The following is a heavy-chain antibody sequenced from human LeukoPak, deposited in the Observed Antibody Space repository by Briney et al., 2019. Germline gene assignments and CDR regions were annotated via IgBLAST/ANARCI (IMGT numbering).Heavy chain of an antibody. CDR3: ARGRSGSYHSPFDY. Sequence: SETLSLTCTVSGGSISNYYWSWIRQPQGKGLEWIGYIYYSGSTNYNPSLESRVTISVDTSKNQFSLKLDSVTAADTAVYYCARGRSGSYHSPFDYWGQGTLVTVSS. D-gene: IGHD1-26*01. V-gene: IGHV4-59*13. J-gene: IGHJ4*02. CDR1: GGSISNYY. CDR2: IYYSGST.